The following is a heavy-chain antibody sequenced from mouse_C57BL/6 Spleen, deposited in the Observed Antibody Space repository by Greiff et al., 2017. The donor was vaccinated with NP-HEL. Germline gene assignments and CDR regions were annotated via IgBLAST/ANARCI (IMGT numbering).Heavy chain of an antibody. CDR1: GYTFTDYE. D-gene: IGHD1-1*01. J-gene: IGHJ2*01. V-gene: IGHV1-15*01. Sequence: VQLQQSGAELVRPGASVTLSCKASGYTFTDYEMHWVKQTPVHGLEWIGAIDPATGGTAYNQKFKGKAILTADKSSSTAYMELRSLTSEDSAVYYCTREGVITTVVATSYYFDYWGQGTTLTVSS. CDR3: TREGVITTVVATSYYFDY. CDR2: IDPATGGT.